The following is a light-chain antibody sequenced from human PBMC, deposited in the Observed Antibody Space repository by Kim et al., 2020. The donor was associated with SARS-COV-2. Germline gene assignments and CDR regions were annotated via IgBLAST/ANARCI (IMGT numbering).Light chain of an antibody. Sequence: EIVMTQSPATLSVSPGERATLSCRASQSVSSKLAWYQQKPGQGPSLLIYGASTRATGIPARFSGSGSGTEFTLTISSLQSEDFAVYYCQQYNNWPLTFGGGTKVDIE. J-gene: IGKJ4*01. V-gene: IGKV3-15*01. CDR1: QSVSSK. CDR2: GAS. CDR3: QQYNNWPLT.